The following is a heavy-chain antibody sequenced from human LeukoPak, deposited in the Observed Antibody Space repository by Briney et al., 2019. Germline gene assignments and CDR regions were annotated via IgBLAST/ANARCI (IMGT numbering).Heavy chain of an antibody. CDR2: MEPDGSEK. Sequence: GGSLRLSCAASGLTFSGYWMNWVRQAPGKGLEWVANMEPDGSEKYYVDSVKGRFTISRDNTKKSLYLQMTSLRAEDTAVYYCARGSGDYSGQGILVTVSS. CDR1: GLTFSGYW. CDR3: ARGSGDY. V-gene: IGHV3-7*04. J-gene: IGHJ4*02.